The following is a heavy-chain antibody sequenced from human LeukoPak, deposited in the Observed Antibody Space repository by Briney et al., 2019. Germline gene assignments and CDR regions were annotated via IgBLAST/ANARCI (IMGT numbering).Heavy chain of an antibody. CDR1: GFTFSSYG. Sequence: GGSLRLSCAASGFTFSSYGMHWVRQAPGKGLEWVAFIRYDGSNKYYADSVKGRFTISRDNSKNTLYLQMNSLRAEDTALYYCAKDTLAAAGLDYWGQGTLVTVSS. CDR2: IRYDGSNK. J-gene: IGHJ4*02. D-gene: IGHD6-13*01. V-gene: IGHV3-30*02. CDR3: AKDTLAAAGLDY.